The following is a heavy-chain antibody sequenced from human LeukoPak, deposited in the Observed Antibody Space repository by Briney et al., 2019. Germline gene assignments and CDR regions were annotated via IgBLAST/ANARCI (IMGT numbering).Heavy chain of an antibody. J-gene: IGHJ4*02. CDR2: ISSSGSTI. CDR1: GFTFSSYW. D-gene: IGHD5-12*01. CDR3: ASTRSGYLFDY. Sequence: QAGGSLRLSCAGSGFTFSSYWMTWVRQALGKGLEWVSYISSSGSTIYYADSMKGRFTISRDNAKNSLYLQMNSLRAEDTAVYYCASTRSGYLFDYWGQGTLVTVSS. V-gene: IGHV3-48*04.